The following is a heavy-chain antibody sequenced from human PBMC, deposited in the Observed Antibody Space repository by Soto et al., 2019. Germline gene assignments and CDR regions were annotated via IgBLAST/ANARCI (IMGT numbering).Heavy chain of an antibody. J-gene: IGHJ6*04. CDR3: ARDSLEYCSSTSCYSGMDV. V-gene: IGHV4-59*01. CDR1: GGSISSYY. D-gene: IGHD2-2*01. CDR2: IYYSGST. Sequence: SETLSLTCTVSGGSISSYYWSWIRQPPGKGLEWIGYIYYSGSTNYNPSLKSRVTISVDTSKNQFSLKLSSVTAADTAVYYCARDSLEYCSSTSCYSGMDVWGKGTTVTVSS.